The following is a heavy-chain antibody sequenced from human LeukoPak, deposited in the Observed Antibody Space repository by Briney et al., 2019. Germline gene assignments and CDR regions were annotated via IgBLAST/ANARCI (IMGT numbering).Heavy chain of an antibody. V-gene: IGHV4-59*08. CDR3: ARHRGNSYAYDAFDI. J-gene: IGHJ3*02. D-gene: IGHD5-18*01. CDR1: GGSIRTHY. CDR2: IYDSGSTSYSGST. Sequence: SETLSLTCTVSGGSIRTHYWSWLRQPPGRGLEWVGYIYDSGSTSYSGSTNYNPSLKSRVSISVDTSKNQFSLWLSSVTAADTAVYYCARHRGNSYAYDAFDIWGQGTTVTVSS.